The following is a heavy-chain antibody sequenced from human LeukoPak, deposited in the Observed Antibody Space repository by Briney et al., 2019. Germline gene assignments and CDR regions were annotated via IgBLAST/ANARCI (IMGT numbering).Heavy chain of an antibody. Sequence: ASVKVSCKVSGYTLTELSMHWVRQAPGKGLEWMGGFDPEDGETIYAQKFQGRVTMTEDTSTDTAYMELSSLRSDDTAVYYCARDMVRGVIFSRNKYYMDVWGKGTTVTVSS. J-gene: IGHJ6*03. CDR2: FDPEDGET. CDR3: ARDMVRGVIFSRNKYYMDV. V-gene: IGHV1-24*01. D-gene: IGHD3-10*01. CDR1: GYTLTELS.